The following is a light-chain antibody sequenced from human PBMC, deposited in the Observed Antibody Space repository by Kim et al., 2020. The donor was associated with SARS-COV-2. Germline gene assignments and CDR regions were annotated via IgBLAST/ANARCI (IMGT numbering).Light chain of an antibody. CDR3: QHYGGSPPRYT. CDR1: QSISSSY. J-gene: IGKJ2*01. Sequence: PGQRATLSCRASQSISSSYLAWYQQKPGQPPRLLIYSASSRAAGIPDRFSGRGSGTDFTVTISRLEPEDFAVYYCQHYGGSPPRYTFGQGTKLEIK. CDR2: SAS. V-gene: IGKV3-20*01.